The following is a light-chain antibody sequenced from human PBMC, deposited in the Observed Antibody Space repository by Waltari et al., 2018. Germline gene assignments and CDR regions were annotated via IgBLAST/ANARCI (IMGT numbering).Light chain of an antibody. J-gene: IGKJ1*01. V-gene: IGKV3-20*01. CDR3: QKYVSLPAT. Sequence: EIVLTQSPATLSLSPGERATLSCRASQSVGRYLAWYQQKPGQAPRLLIYDASIRATGIPDRFSGSGSGTDFSLTISRLEPEDFAVYDCQKYVSLPATFGQGTKVEIK. CDR1: QSVGRY. CDR2: DAS.